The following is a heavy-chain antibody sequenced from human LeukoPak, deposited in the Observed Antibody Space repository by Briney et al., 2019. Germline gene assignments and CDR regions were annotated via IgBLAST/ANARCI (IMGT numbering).Heavy chain of an antibody. J-gene: IGHJ4*02. CDR2: IWYDGSNK. Sequence: QPGGSLRLSCAASGFTFRSYDMHWVRQAPGKGLEWVAVIWYDGSNKYYADSVKGRFTISRDNSKNTLYLQMNSLRAEDTAVYYCAKVMVGGDYFDYWGQGTLVTVSS. V-gene: IGHV3-33*06. CDR3: AKVMVGGDYFDY. D-gene: IGHD3-10*01. CDR1: GFTFRSYD.